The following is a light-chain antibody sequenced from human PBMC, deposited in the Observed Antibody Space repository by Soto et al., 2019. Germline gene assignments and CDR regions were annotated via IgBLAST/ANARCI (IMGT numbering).Light chain of an antibody. CDR1: QSINTY. V-gene: IGKV3-11*01. Sequence: EVVLTQSPATLSSSPGESVTLSCRASQSINTYLAWYHQKPAQAPRLLIYDASYRAAGIPSRFSGSGSGTDFTLTISSLEPADFAIYHCQQRSNWPLTFGGGTKVEI. J-gene: IGKJ4*01. CDR2: DAS. CDR3: QQRSNWPLT.